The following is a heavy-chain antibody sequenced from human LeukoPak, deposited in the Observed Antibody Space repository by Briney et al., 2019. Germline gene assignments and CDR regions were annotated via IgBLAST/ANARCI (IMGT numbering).Heavy chain of an antibody. CDR3: ARDSPATDCFDP. CDR1: GFTFSSYE. V-gene: IGHV3-48*03. CDR2: ISGSGQSI. J-gene: IGHJ5*02. Sequence: GGSLRLSCAASGFTFSSYEMNWVRQAPGKGLEWVSYISGSGQSIYYADSVKGRFTISRDNAKNSLYLQMNSLRAEDTAVYYCARDSPATDCFDPWGQGTLVTVSS.